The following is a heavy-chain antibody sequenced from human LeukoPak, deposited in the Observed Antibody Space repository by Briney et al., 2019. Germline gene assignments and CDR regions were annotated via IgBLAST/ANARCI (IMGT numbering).Heavy chain of an antibody. J-gene: IGHJ4*02. D-gene: IGHD3-10*01. CDR2: ISGSGGST. Sequence: PGGSMSLSCAASGFTFSSYAMSWVRQAPGKRLEWVLAISGSGGSTYYADSVKGRFTISEDNSKNTLYLQMNSLRVEDTAVYYCAKSVQLLWFGESSPGYWGQGTLVTVSS. CDR3: AKSVQLLWFGESSPGY. V-gene: IGHV3-23*01. CDR1: GFTFSSYA.